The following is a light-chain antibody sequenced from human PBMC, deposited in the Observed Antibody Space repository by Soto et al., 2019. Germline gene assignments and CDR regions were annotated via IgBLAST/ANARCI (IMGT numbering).Light chain of an antibody. V-gene: IGKV1-6*01. CDR2: GTS. Sequence: AIQMTQSPSSLSASVGDRVIITCRASQAIRTELGWYQQRPGKAPKLLIYGTSNLQCGVPSRFSGGGSDTDFTLTLNGLQPEDFATYYCLQDYSYLRTFGQGTKVDVK. CDR1: QAIRTE. J-gene: IGKJ1*01. CDR3: LQDYSYLRT.